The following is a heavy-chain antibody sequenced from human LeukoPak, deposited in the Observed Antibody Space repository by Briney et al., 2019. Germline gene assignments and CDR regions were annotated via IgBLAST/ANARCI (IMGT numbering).Heavy chain of an antibody. CDR1: GFTFSSYE. Sequence: PGGSLRLSCAASGFTFSSYEMNWVRQAPGKGLEWVSNISSSGSTIYYADSVKGRFTISRDNAKNSLYLQMNSLRAEDTAVYYCARDPSSSGYYLPLDYWGQGTLVTVSS. CDR2: ISSSGSTI. J-gene: IGHJ4*02. V-gene: IGHV3-48*03. D-gene: IGHD3-22*01. CDR3: ARDPSSSGYYLPLDY.